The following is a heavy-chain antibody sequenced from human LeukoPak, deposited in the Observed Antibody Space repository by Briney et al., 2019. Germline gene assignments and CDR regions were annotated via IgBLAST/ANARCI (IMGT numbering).Heavy chain of an antibody. CDR2: IKQDGSER. J-gene: IGHJ4*02. V-gene: IGHV3-7*01. Sequence: HTGGSLRLSCAASGFTFSSYWMSWVRQAPGKGLEWVANIKQDGSERYYVDSVKGRFTISRDNAKNSLYLQMNSLRAEDTAVYYCARGGEVHYFDYWGQGTLVTVSS. CDR1: GFTFSSYW. CDR3: ARGGEVHYFDY.